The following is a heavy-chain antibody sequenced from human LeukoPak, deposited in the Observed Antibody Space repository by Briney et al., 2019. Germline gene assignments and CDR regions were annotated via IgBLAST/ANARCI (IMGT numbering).Heavy chain of an antibody. J-gene: IGHJ5*02. CDR1: GGSISIYY. CDR2: IYTSGST. V-gene: IGHV4-4*07. D-gene: IGHD6-19*01. Sequence: SETLSLTCTVSGGSISIYYWSWIRQPAGKGLEWIGRIYTSGSTNYNPSLKSRVTMSVDTSKNQFSLKLSSVTAADTAVYYCARADMEQWLESEWFDPWGQGTLVTVSS. CDR3: ARADMEQWLESEWFDP.